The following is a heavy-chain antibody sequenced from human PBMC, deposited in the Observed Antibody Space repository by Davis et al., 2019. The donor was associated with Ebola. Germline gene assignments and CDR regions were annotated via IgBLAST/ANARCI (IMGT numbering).Heavy chain of an antibody. CDR3: ARGLDIAVAGTAG. Sequence: GGSLRLSCAASGFTFSTYSMSWVRQAPGKGLEWVSSISSDSDYIYYADSVKGRFTISRDNAKNSLYLQMNSLRAEDTAVYYCARGLDIAVAGTAGWGQGTLVTVSS. V-gene: IGHV3-21*01. CDR1: GFTFSTYS. J-gene: IGHJ4*02. D-gene: IGHD6-19*01. CDR2: ISSDSDYI.